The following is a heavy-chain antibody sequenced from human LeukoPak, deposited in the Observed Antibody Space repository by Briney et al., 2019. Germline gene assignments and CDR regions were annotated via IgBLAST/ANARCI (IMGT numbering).Heavy chain of an antibody. CDR3: VRGRRMVRGVSRSYYFDY. D-gene: IGHD3-10*01. V-gene: IGHV1-8*01. CDR2: MNPNSGNT. CDR1: GYTFTSYD. J-gene: IGHJ4*02. Sequence: ASVKVSCKASGYTFTSYDINWVRQATGQGLEWMGWMNPNSGNTGYAQKFQGRVTMTRNTSISTAYMELSSLRSEDTAVYYCVRGRRMVRGVSRSYYFDYWGQGTLVTVSS.